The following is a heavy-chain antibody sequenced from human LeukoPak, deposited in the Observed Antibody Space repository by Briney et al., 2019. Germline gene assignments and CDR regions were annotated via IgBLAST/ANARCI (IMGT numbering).Heavy chain of an antibody. Sequence: GSLRLSCAASGFTFSSYWMSWIRQPAGKGLEWIGRIYTSGSTNYNPSLKSRVTISVDTSKNQFSLKLSSVTAADTAVYYCARDGYNWFDPWGQGTLVTVSS. J-gene: IGHJ5*02. CDR3: ARDGYNWFDP. V-gene: IGHV4-4*07. CDR2: IYTSGST. CDR1: GFTFSSYW. D-gene: IGHD5-12*01.